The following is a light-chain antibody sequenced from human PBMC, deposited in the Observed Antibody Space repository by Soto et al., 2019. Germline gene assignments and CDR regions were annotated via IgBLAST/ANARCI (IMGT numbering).Light chain of an antibody. CDR3: QQRSNWPLT. Sequence: DIVLTQSPGTLSLSPGERVTLSCRASQIVTSDYLAWYHQEPGQAPRLLIYGASNRATGIPDRFSGSGSGTDFTLTISSLEPADFAVYYCQQRSNWPLTFGGGTKVDIK. CDR2: GAS. V-gene: IGKV3D-20*02. J-gene: IGKJ4*01. CDR1: QIVTSDY.